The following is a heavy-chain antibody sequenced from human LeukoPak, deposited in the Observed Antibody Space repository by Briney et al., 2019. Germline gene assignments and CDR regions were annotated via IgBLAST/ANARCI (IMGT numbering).Heavy chain of an antibody. CDR3: AKGANVAVAGTYWFDP. D-gene: IGHD6-19*01. J-gene: IGHJ5*02. Sequence: GGSLRLSCAASGFTFDDYAMHWVRQAPGKGLEWVSGISWNSGSIGYADSVKGRFTIPRDNAKNSLYLQMNSLRAEDTALYYCAKGANVAVAGTYWFDPWGQGTLVTVSS. V-gene: IGHV3-9*01. CDR1: GFTFDDYA. CDR2: ISWNSGSI.